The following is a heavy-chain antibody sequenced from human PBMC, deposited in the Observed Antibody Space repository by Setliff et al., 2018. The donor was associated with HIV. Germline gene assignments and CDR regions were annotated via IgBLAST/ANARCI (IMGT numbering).Heavy chain of an antibody. J-gene: IGHJ5*02. CDR1: GHTFTGYY. D-gene: IGHD6-13*01. V-gene: IGHV1-2*06. CDR3: ARSPIAAAGTFRFDP. CDR2: INPNSGGT. Sequence: ASVKVSCKASGHTFTGYYMHWVRQAPGQGLEWMGRINPNSGGTDYAQKFQGRVTMTGDTSISTAYMELRRLRSDDTAVYYCARSPIAAAGTFRFDPWGQGTLVTVSS.